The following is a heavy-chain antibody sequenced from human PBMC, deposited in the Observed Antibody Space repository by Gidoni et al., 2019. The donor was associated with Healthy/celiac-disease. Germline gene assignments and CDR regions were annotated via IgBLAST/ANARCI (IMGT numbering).Heavy chain of an antibody. CDR1: GYTVTSYA. D-gene: IGHD2-2*01. CDR2: ITAGNANT. J-gene: IGHJ6*02. V-gene: IGHV1-3*01. CDR3: ARVPGYCSSTSCASVGYYYGMDV. Sequence: QVQHVQSGAEVKKPGASVKVSCKASGYTVTSYAMHRVTQAPGQRLDWLGWITAGNANTNYSQKFQGRVTITRDTSARTAYMELSSLRSEDTAVYYCARVPGYCSSTSCASVGYYYGMDVWGQGTTVTVSS.